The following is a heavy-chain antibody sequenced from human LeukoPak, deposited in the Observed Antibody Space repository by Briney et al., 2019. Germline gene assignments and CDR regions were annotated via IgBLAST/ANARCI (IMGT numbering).Heavy chain of an antibody. CDR3: ARETSVLGVYYFDY. J-gene: IGHJ4*02. V-gene: IGHV3-48*03. CDR1: GFIFSSYE. D-gene: IGHD3-16*01. Sequence: GGSLRLSCAASGFIFSSYEMNWVRQAPGKGLEWISYISSGGSTVHYADSVKGRFTISRDNAKNTLYLQMDSLRAEDTAVYYCARETSVLGVYYFDYWGQGTLVSVSS. CDR2: ISSGGSTV.